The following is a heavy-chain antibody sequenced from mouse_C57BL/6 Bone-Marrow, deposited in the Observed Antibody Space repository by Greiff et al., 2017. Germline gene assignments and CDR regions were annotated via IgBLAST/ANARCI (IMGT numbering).Heavy chain of an antibody. J-gene: IGHJ1*03. CDR3: ARKSMTTGFYWYFDV. V-gene: IGHV2-2*01. Sequence: QVQLKESGPGLVQPSQSLSITCTVSGFSLTSSGVHWVRQSPGKGLEWLGVIWSGGSTDYNAAFISRLSISKDNSKSQVFFKMNSLQADDTAIYYCARKSMTTGFYWYFDVWGTGTTVTVSS. D-gene: IGHD2-4*01. CDR2: IWSGGST. CDR1: GFSLTSSG.